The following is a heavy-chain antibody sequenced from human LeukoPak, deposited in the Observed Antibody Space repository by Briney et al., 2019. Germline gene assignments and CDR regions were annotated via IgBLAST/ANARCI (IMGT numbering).Heavy chain of an antibody. D-gene: IGHD2-15*01. V-gene: IGHV4-38-2*02. CDR2: IYHSGST. Sequence: PSETLSLTCTVSGYSISSGYYWGWIRQPPGKGLEWIGSIYHSGSTYYNPSLKSRVTISVDTSKNQFSLKLSSVTAADTAVYYCARHVGSYYYYYYMDVRGKGTTVTISS. CDR1: GYSISSGYY. CDR3: ARHVGSYYYYYYMDV. J-gene: IGHJ6*03.